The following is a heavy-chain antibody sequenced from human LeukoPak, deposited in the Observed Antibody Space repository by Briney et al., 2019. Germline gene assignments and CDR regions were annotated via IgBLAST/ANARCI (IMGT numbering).Heavy chain of an antibody. D-gene: IGHD6-19*01. J-gene: IGHJ3*02. Sequence: PSETVSLMCCLWGGPKRLYYWMGMREPRERAVVCIGYIYYSGSTNYNPALKSRVTISVDTSKNQFSLRLSSVTAADTAVYYCARAKPHSSGGYSGSDAFDIWGQGTMVTVSS. CDR2: IYYSGST. CDR3: ARAKPHSSGGYSGSDAFDI. V-gene: IGHV4-59*13. CDR1: GGPKRLYY.